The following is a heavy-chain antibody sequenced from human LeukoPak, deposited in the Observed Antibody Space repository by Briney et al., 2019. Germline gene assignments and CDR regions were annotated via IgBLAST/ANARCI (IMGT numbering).Heavy chain of an antibody. V-gene: IGHV3-30-3*01. Sequence: GGSLRLSCAASGFTFSSYAMHWVRQAPGKGLEWVAVISYDGSNKYYADSVKGRFTISRDNSKNTLYLQMNSLRAEDTTVYYCARDHRGYYDSSGITGDGGYWGQGTLVTVSS. CDR1: GFTFSSYA. D-gene: IGHD3-22*01. J-gene: IGHJ4*02. CDR3: ARDHRGYYDSSGITGDGGY. CDR2: ISYDGSNK.